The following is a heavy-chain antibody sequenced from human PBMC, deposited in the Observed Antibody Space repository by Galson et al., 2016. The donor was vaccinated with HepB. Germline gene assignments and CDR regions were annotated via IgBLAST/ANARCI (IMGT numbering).Heavy chain of an antibody. D-gene: IGHD3-9*01. CDR3: ASGYDILATPTYGMDV. CDR2: IIPILGTT. V-gene: IGHV1-69*13. CDR1: GGTFIRDA. Sequence: SVKVSCKASGGTFIRDAISWVRQAPGQGLEWMGGIIPILGTTNYAQKFQGRVTITADESTSTAYMEFSSLRSEDTAVYYCASGYDILATPTYGMDVWGQGTPVIVSS. J-gene: IGHJ6*02.